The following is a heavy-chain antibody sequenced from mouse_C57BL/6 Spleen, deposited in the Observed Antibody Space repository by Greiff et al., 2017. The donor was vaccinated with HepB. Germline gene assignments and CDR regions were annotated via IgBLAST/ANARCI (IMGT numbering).Heavy chain of an antibody. V-gene: IGHV1-15*01. Sequence: VKLQESGAELVRPGASVTLSCKASGYTFTDYEMHWVKQTPVHGLEWIGAIDPETGGTAYNQKFKGKAILTADKSSSTAYMELRSLTSEDSAVYYCTRRNSHYFDYWGQGTTLTVSS. CDR2: IDPETGGT. CDR1: GYTFTDYE. CDR3: TRRNSHYFDY. D-gene: IGHD2-1*01. J-gene: IGHJ2*01.